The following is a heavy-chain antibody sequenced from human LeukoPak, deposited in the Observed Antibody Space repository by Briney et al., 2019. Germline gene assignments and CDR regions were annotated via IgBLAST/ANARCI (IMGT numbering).Heavy chain of an antibody. J-gene: IGHJ4*02. CDR3: ARLWSGERPPDY. D-gene: IGHD3-10*01. CDR2: IFHSGRT. V-gene: IGHV4-39*01. CDR1: GGSIYSSSYY. Sequence: TSEALSLTCTVSGGSIYSSSYYWGWIRLPPGKGLEWIGSIFHSGRTYYNPSLKSRVTISVDMSKGQFSLKVRSVTAADTAVYYCARLWSGERPPDYWGQGTLVTVSS.